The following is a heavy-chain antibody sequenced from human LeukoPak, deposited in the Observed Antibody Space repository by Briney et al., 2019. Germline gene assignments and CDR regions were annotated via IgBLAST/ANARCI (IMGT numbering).Heavy chain of an antibody. Sequence: GGSLRLSCAASGFTVSSNYMSWVRQAPGKGLQWVSVIYSGGTTYYADSVKGRFTISRDNSKNTLYLQMNSLRAEDTAVYYCARARGTSSMGCYYYYMDVWGKGTTVTVSS. CDR3: ARARGTSSMGCYYYYMDV. J-gene: IGHJ6*03. V-gene: IGHV3-53*05. D-gene: IGHD3-10*01. CDR2: IYSGGTT. CDR1: GFTVSSNY.